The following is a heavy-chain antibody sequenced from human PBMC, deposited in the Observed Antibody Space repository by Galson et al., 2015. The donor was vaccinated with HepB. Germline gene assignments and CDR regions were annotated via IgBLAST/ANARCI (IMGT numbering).Heavy chain of an antibody. CDR1: GFSFSSYW. CDR2: IKQDGSEK. Sequence: SLRLSCAASGFSFSSYWMTWVRQAPGKGLEWVANIKQDGSEKYHVDSVKGRFTISRDNAKNSLYLEMNSLRAEDTAIYYCARDWRWGYSSGWYSFDYWGQGTLVTVSS. D-gene: IGHD6-19*01. J-gene: IGHJ4*02. CDR3: ARDWRWGYSSGWYSFDY. V-gene: IGHV3-7*03.